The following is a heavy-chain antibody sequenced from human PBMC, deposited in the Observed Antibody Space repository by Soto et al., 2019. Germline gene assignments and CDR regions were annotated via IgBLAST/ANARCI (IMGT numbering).Heavy chain of an antibody. CDR2: IIPMFGTA. CDR3: ASHYYDSSGYNYYCGMDV. V-gene: IGHV1-69*12. CDR1: GGTFSSYA. Sequence: QVQLVQSGAEVKKPGSSVKVSCKASGGTFSSYAISWVRQAPGQGLEWMGGIIPMFGTADYAQKFQGRVTITAEESTSTAYMELSSLRSEGTAVYYCASHYYDSSGYNYYCGMDVWGQGTTVTVSS. J-gene: IGHJ6*02. D-gene: IGHD3-22*01.